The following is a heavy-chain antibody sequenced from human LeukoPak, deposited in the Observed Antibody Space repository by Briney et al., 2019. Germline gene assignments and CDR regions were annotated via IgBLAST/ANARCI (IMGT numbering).Heavy chain of an antibody. V-gene: IGHV3-74*01. D-gene: IGHD5-18*01. J-gene: IGHJ4*02. CDR1: GFTFSSYW. Sequence: GGSLRLSCAVSGFTFSSYWMHWVRQAPGKGLVWVSRINRDGSSTSYADSVKRRFTISSDNTKNTLHLQMNSLRAEDTAVYYCAGGGYTYGLYWGQGDLVTVSS. CDR2: INRDGSST. CDR3: AGGGYTYGLY.